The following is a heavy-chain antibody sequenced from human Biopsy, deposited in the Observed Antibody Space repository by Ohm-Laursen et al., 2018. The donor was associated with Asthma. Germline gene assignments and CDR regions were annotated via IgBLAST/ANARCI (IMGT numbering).Heavy chain of an antibody. J-gene: IGHJ4*02. CDR2: HDHEEGGT. CDR1: GYSLTDLS. CDR3: ASDFPKDYVRYNFQF. Sequence: VASVKVSCKISGYSLTDLSMHWVRQAPGQGLEWMGGHDHEEGGTVNARRFQGRVTMTEDTSTDTAYMERSSLSSDDTAVYYCASDFPKDYVRYNFQFWGQGTPVTVSS. D-gene: IGHD4-17*01. V-gene: IGHV1-24*01.